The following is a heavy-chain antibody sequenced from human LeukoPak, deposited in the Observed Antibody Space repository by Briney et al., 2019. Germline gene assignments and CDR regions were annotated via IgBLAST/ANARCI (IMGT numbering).Heavy chain of an antibody. Sequence: PGGSLRLSCAASGFTFSRYAMHWVRQAPGKGLELVALISKDGSNKYYADSVKGRFSISRDNSKNTLYLRMNSLRAEDTAVYYCTRDNYYDSSDKPLTAFDIWGQGTMVTVSS. CDR3: TRDNYYDSSDKPLTAFDI. CDR1: GFTFSRYA. D-gene: IGHD3-22*01. J-gene: IGHJ3*02. V-gene: IGHV3-30-3*01. CDR2: ISKDGSNK.